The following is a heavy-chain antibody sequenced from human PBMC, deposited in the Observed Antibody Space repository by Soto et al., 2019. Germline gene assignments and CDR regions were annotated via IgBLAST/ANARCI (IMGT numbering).Heavy chain of an antibody. CDR1: GGSFSGYY. CDR2: INHSGST. Sequence: SETLSLTCAVYGGSFSGYYWSWIRQPPGKGLEWIGEINHSGSTNYNPSLKSRVTISVDTSKNQLSLKLSSVTAADTAVYYCARGGGGATDFYYWGQGALVTVSS. D-gene: IGHD1-26*01. CDR3: ARGGGGATDFYY. V-gene: IGHV4-34*01. J-gene: IGHJ4*02.